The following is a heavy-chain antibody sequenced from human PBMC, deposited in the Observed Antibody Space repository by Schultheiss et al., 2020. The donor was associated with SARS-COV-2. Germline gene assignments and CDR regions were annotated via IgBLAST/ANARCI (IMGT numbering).Heavy chain of an antibody. Sequence: SETLSLTCTVSSGSLIPYYWTWIRQPPGKGLEWIGYISYTGSPSYNPSLKSRVTFSLDTSKKQFSLRLNSVTAADTAVYYCARDQDYGRYAFDIWGQGTTVTVSS. V-gene: IGHV4-59*01. CDR3: ARDQDYGRYAFDI. D-gene: IGHD4/OR15-4a*01. CDR2: ISYTGSP. CDR1: SGSLIPYY. J-gene: IGHJ3*02.